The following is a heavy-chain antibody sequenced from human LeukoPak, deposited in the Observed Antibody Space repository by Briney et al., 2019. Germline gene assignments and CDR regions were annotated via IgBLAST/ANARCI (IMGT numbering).Heavy chain of an antibody. CDR2: INHSGST. Sequence: SETLSLTCAVYGGSFSGYYWSWIRQPPGKGLEWIGEINHSGSTNYNPSLKSRVTISVDTSKNQFSLKLSSVTAADTAVYYCARHSGYDYAVDYWGQGTLVTVSS. D-gene: IGHD5-12*01. J-gene: IGHJ4*02. CDR3: ARHSGYDYAVDY. CDR1: GGSFSGYY. V-gene: IGHV4-34*01.